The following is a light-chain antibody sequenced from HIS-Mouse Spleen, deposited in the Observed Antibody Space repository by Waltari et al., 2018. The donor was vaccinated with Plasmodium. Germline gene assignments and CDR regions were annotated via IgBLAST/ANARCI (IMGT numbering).Light chain of an antibody. CDR3: SSYAGSNNLV. V-gene: IGLV2-8*01. CDR1: SSDVGGYNY. CDR2: EVS. Sequence: QSALTQPPSASGSPGQSVTISCTGTSSDVGGYNYVSWYQQHPGKAPKLMIYEVSKRPSGVPDRFAGSKSGNTASLTVSGRQAEDEADYCCSSYAGSNNLVFGGGTKLTVL. J-gene: IGLJ2*01.